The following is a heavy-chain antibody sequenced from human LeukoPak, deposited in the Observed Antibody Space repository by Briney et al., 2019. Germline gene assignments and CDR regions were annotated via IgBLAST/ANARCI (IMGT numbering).Heavy chain of an antibody. CDR2: IGGSSSSI. Sequence: GGSLRLSCAASGFTFSSYSVNWVRQAPGKGLEWVSSIGGSSSSIYYADSVKGRFTISRDNAKNSLYLQMISLRAEDTAVYYCAREREESFDYWGQGTLVTVSS. D-gene: IGHD1-26*01. V-gene: IGHV3-21*06. J-gene: IGHJ4*02. CDR3: AREREESFDY. CDR1: GFTFSSYS.